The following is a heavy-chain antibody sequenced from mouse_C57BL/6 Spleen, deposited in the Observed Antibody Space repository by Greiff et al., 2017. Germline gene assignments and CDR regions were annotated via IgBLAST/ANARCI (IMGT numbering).Heavy chain of an antibody. CDR2: INPSTGGT. CDR3: ASSRDDGPFAY. V-gene: IGHV1-42*01. J-gene: IGHJ3*01. CDR1: GYSFTGYY. Sequence: VQLKESGPELVKPGASVKISCKASGYSFTGYYMNWVKQSPEKSLEWIGEINPSTGGTTYNKKFKAKATVTVDKSSSTAYMQLKSLTSEDSAVYSCASSRDDGPFAYWGQGTLVTVSA. D-gene: IGHD1-2*01.